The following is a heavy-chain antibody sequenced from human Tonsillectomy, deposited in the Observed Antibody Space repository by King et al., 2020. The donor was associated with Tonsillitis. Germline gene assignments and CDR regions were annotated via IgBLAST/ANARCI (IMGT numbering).Heavy chain of an antibody. CDR3: CRPNCDFLKGYPEYWFDP. Sequence: VQLVESGGGLVQPGRSLRLSCTASGFIFGDHGMSWVRQAPGKGLEWVGFIRSKGYGGTTEYAASVKGRFTISRDDSRSIAYLQMNSLRIEDTAVYYCCRPNCDFLKGYPEYWFDPWGQGTLVSVSS. CDR1: GFIFGDHG. CDR2: IRSKGYGGTT. V-gene: IGHV3-49*04. J-gene: IGHJ5*02. D-gene: IGHD3-3*01.